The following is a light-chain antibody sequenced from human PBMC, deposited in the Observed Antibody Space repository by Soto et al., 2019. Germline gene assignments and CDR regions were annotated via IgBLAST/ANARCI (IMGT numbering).Light chain of an antibody. CDR1: QGISSY. CDR2: AAS. J-gene: IGKJ3*01. Sequence: AIRMTQSPSSLSASTGDRVTITCRASQGISSYLAWYQQKPGKAPKLLIYAASTLQSGVPSRFSGSGSGTDFTLTISCLQSEDFATYYCQQYDSYPPGAFGPGTKVDIK. V-gene: IGKV1-8*01. CDR3: QQYDSYPPGA.